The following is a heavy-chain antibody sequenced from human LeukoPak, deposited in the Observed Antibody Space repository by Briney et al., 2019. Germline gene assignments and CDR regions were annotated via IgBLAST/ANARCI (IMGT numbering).Heavy chain of an antibody. Sequence: SETLSLTCTVSGGSISGYHWTWIRQPAGKGLEWIGRIYSSGSTNFNPSLKSRATMSVDTSKNQFSLRLSSVTAADTAAYFCARENWRSKSIDFDSWGQGTLVTVSS. J-gene: IGHJ4*02. V-gene: IGHV4-4*07. CDR1: GGSISGYH. CDR3: ARENWRSKSIDFDS. D-gene: IGHD6-6*01. CDR2: IYSSGST.